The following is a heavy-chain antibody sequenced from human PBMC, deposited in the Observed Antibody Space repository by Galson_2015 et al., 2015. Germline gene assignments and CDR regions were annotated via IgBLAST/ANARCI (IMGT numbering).Heavy chain of an antibody. CDR1: GYTFTSYD. Sequence: SVKVSCKASGYTFTSYDINWVRQATGQGLEWMGWMNPNSGNTGYAQKFQGRVTMTRNTSISTAYMELSSLRSEDTAVYYCARGPKYYDILTGYYPTYYYYYMDVWGKGTTVTVSS. J-gene: IGHJ6*03. D-gene: IGHD3-9*01. CDR3: ARGPKYYDILTGYYPTYYYYYMDV. V-gene: IGHV1-8*01. CDR2: MNPNSGNT.